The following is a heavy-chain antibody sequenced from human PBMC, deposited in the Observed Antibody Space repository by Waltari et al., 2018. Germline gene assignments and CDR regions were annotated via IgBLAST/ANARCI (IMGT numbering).Heavy chain of an antibody. CDR2: ISGSGGGT. Sequence: EVQLLESGGGLVQPGGSLRLSCAASGFTISSYAMNWVRQAPGKGLGGVSGISGSGGGTYYADSVKGRFTISRDNSKNTLYLQMNSLRAGDTAVYYCAKDRRYISSWSTVFDIWGQGTMVTVSS. V-gene: IGHV3-23*01. D-gene: IGHD6-13*01. CDR3: AKDRRYISSWSTVFDI. J-gene: IGHJ3*02. CDR1: GFTISSYA.